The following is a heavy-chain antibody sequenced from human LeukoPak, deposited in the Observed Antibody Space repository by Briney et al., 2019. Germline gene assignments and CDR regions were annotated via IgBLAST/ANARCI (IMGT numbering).Heavy chain of an antibody. CDR2: IYYSGST. V-gene: IGHV4-59*01. CDR1: GGSISSYY. CDR3: ARARGSSTPYYYYYYYMDV. D-gene: IGHD1-26*01. Sequence: PSETLSLTCTVPGGSISSYYWSWIRQPPGKGLEWIGYIYYSGSTNYNPSLKSRVTISVDTSKNQFSLKLSSVTAADTAVYYCARARGSSTPYYYYYYYMDVWGKGTTVTVSS. J-gene: IGHJ6*03.